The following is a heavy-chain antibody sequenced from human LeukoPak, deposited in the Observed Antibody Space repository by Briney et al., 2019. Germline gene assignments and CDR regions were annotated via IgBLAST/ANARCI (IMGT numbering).Heavy chain of an antibody. CDR2: INWNGGST. V-gene: IGHV3-20*04. CDR3: AGSGYSGYDVVDS. CDR1: GFIFDDFG. Sequence: GGSLRLSCAASGFIFDDFGMSWVRQVPGKGLEWVSGINWNGGSTRYADSVKGRFTISRDNAKNSLYLQMNSLRAEDTALYYCAGSGYSGYDVVDSWGQGTLVTVSS. D-gene: IGHD5-12*01. J-gene: IGHJ4*02.